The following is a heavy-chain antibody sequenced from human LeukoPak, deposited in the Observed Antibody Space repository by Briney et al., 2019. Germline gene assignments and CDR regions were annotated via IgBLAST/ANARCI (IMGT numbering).Heavy chain of an antibody. V-gene: IGHV1-18*01. CDR1: GYTFTSYG. CDR2: ISAYNGNT. J-gene: IGHJ4*02. CDR3: AREDLCGGDCYTYDY. Sequence: GASVKVSCKASGYTFTSYGISWVRQAPGQVLEWMGWISAYNGNTNYAQKLQGRVTMTTDTSTSTAYMELRSLRSDDTAVYYCAREDLCGGDCYTYDYWGQGTLVTVSS. D-gene: IGHD2-21*02.